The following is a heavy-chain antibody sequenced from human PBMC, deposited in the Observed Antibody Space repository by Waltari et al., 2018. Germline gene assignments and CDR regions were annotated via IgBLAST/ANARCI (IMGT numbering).Heavy chain of an antibody. CDR1: GFTFNPYP. J-gene: IGHJ6*02. V-gene: IGHV3-21*02. D-gene: IGHD6-13*01. CDR3: AGGYSSYYGMDV. Sequence: EVQLVESGGGLVKPGGSLSLSCAASGFTFNPYPMNWVRQAPGKGLEWVSSISSTSSDIYYADSVKGRFTISRDNAKSSLYLQLNSLRAEDTAVYYCAGGYSSYYGMDVWGQGTTVTVSS. CDR2: ISSTSSDI.